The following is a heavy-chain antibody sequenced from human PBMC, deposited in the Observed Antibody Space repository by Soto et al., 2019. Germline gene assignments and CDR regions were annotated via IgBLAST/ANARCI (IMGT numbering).Heavy chain of an antibody. J-gene: IGHJ6*02. D-gene: IGHD2-15*01. CDR3: AREGDYSALDV. Sequence: LEPLCLRCSVAGGNVISGSCYWSWIRQPPGKGLEWIGYSYHSGSTSYNPSLESRVTISVDTSMNYFSLSLNSVTAADTAVYYCAREGDYSALDVWGQGTTVTVSS. CDR2: SYHSGST. V-gene: IGHV4-61*03. CDR1: GGNVISGSCY.